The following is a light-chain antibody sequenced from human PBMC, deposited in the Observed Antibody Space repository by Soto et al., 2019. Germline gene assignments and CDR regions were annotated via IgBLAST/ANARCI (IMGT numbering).Light chain of an antibody. V-gene: IGKV3-15*01. CDR2: GAS. CDR1: QSVSSN. CDR3: QQYNSWPLFT. Sequence: EIGMTQSPATLSVSPGERATLSCRASQSVSSNLAWYQHKPGQAPRFLIYGASTRATGVPARFSGSGSGTEFTLTISSLQSEDFAIYYCQQYNSWPLFTFGQGTKLEVK. J-gene: IGKJ2*01.